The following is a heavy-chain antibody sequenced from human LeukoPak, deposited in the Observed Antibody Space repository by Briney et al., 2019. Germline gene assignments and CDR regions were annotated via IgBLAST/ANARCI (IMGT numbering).Heavy chain of an antibody. CDR1: GYTLTELS. D-gene: IGHD1-26*01. Sequence: GASVKVSCKISGYTLTELSMHWVRQAPGKGLEWMGGFDPEDGETIYAQTFQGRVTMTEDTSTDTAYMELSSLRSEDTAVYYCATWDSGSPRGDIFFDYWGQGTLVTVSS. V-gene: IGHV1-24*01. J-gene: IGHJ4*02. CDR3: ATWDSGSPRGDIFFDY. CDR2: FDPEDGET.